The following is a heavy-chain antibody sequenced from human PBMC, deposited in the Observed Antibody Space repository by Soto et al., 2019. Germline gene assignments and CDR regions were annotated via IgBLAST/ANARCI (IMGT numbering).Heavy chain of an antibody. CDR3: AREGDSSGWYNWFDP. CDR1: GFAFSSYY. V-gene: IGHV3-74*01. CDR2: INGDGSST. D-gene: IGHD3-22*01. Sequence: PGGSLRLSCGASGFAFSSYYMHWVRQAPGKGLFWVSRINGDGSSTNYADSVKGRFTISRDNAKNTLYLQMKSLRAEDTAVYYCAREGDSSGWYNWFDPWGQGTLVTVSS. J-gene: IGHJ5*02.